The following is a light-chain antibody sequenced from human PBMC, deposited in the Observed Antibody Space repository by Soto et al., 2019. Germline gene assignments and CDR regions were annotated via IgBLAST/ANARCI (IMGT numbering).Light chain of an antibody. V-gene: IGKV2-28*01. J-gene: IGKJ5*01. CDR2: LGS. Sequence: DIVMTQSPLSLPVTPGEPASISCRSSQSLLHSNGYNYLDWYLQKPGQSPQLLIYLGSNRASGVPDRFSGSGSSTDFTLKISRVEAEDVWVYYCRRDLQTPPVFGQGTRLEIK. CDR1: QSLLHSNGYNY. CDR3: RRDLQTPPV.